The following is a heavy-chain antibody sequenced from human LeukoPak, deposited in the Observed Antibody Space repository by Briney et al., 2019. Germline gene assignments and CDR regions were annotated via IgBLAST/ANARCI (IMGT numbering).Heavy chain of an antibody. V-gene: IGHV3-30*18. D-gene: IGHD1-26*01. CDR3: AKPPEVGATVGYFDY. CDR2: ISFDGSSQ. J-gene: IGHJ4*02. CDR1: GFTFSSYG. Sequence: PGRSLRLSCAASGFTFSSYGMHWVRQAPGKGLEWVALISFDGSSQYYADSVKGRFTISRDNSKNTLYLQMNSLRAEDTAVYYCAKPPEVGATVGYFDYWGRGTLVTVSS.